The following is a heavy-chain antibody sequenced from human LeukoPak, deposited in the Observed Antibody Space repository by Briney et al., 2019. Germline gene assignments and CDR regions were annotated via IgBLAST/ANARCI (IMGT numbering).Heavy chain of an antibody. J-gene: IGHJ4*02. CDR1: GYTFTGYY. Sequence: ASVKVSCKASGYTFTGYYLHWVRQAPGQGLEWMECVNPNSGDTNYAQKFQGSVTMTRDTSISTVYMELSRLRSDDTAVYYCARDVSDCSGGSCYSYFDYWGQGTLVTVSS. CDR2: VNPNSGDT. CDR3: ARDVSDCSGGSCYSYFDY. D-gene: IGHD2-15*01. V-gene: IGHV1-2*02.